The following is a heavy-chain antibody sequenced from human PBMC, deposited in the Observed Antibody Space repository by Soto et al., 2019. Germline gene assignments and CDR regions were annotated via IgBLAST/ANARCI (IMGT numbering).Heavy chain of an antibody. D-gene: IGHD2-15*01. Sequence: GASVKVSCKASGGTFSSYAISWVRQAPGQGLEWMGGIIPIFGTANYAQKFQGRVTITADKSTSTAYMELSSLGAEDTAVYYCAKGGSSCCFDNWGQGTLVTVSS. CDR1: GGTFSSYA. CDR3: AKGGSSCCFDN. J-gene: IGHJ4*02. CDR2: IIPIFGTA. V-gene: IGHV1-69*06.